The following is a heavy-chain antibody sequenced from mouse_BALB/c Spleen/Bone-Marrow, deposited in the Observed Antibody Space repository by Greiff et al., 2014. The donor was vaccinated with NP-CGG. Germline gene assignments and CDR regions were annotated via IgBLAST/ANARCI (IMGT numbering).Heavy chain of an antibody. V-gene: IGHV14-4*02. D-gene: IGHD2-1*01. J-gene: IGHJ4*01. Sequence: EVQLQQSGAELVRSGASVKLSCTASGFNIKDYYMHWVKQRPEQGLEWIGWIDPENGDTEYAPKFQGKATMTADTSPNTAYLQLSSLTSEDTAVYYCSYGNFAMDYWGQGTSVTVSS. CDR3: SYGNFAMDY. CDR2: IDPENGDT. CDR1: GFNIKDYY.